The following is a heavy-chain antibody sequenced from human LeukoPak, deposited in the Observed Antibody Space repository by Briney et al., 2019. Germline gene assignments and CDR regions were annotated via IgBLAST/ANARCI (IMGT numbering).Heavy chain of an antibody. CDR3: ASAMNFGHFDL. V-gene: IGHV3-53*01. J-gene: IGHJ2*01. Sequence: PGGSLRLSCAASGFSVSNKYMTWVRQTPAKGLEWVSVIYAGGGTYYADFVKGRFTISRDTSENTLLLQMNSLSAEDTAMYYCASAMNFGHFDLWGRGTLVAVSS. D-gene: IGHD2-2*01. CDR2: IYAGGGT. CDR1: GFSVSNKY.